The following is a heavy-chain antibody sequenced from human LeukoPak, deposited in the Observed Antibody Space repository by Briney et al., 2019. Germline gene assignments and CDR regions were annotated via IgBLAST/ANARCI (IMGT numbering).Heavy chain of an antibody. CDR1: GGSISSYY. D-gene: IGHD3-22*01. CDR3: ARSENYYDSSGESYFDY. CDR2: IYTSGST. Sequence: SETLSLTCTVSGGSISSYYWSWIRQPAGKGLEWIGRIYTSGSTNYNPSLKSRVTMSVDTSKNQFSLKLSSVTAADTAVYYCARSENYYDSSGESYFDYWGLGTLVTVSS. J-gene: IGHJ4*02. V-gene: IGHV4-4*07.